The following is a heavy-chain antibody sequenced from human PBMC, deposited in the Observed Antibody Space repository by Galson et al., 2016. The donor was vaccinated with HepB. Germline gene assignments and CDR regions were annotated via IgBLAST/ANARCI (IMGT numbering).Heavy chain of an antibody. CDR3: ARDQISVPIIRGILAPGDHYYGLDV. V-gene: IGHV3-33*01. Sequence: SLRLSCAASGFIFSSYGMHWVRQSPGKGLESVAFICFDGSEKYYADSVQGRVTISRDNSKNMVFLQIDNLRAEDTAVYYCARDQISVPIIRGILAPGDHYYGLDVWGHGTTVTVSS. J-gene: IGHJ6*02. D-gene: IGHD3-10*01. CDR2: ICFDGSEK. CDR1: GFIFSSYG.